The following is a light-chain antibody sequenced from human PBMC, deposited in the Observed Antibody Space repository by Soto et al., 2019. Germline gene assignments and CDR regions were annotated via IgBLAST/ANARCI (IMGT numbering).Light chain of an antibody. CDR2: DAS. CDR3: QQANSFPFT. CDR1: QSISTW. V-gene: IGKV1-5*01. J-gene: IGKJ3*01. Sequence: DIQMTQSPSTLSASVGDGVTITCRASQSISTWLAWYQQKPGKAPKLLIYDASTLESGVPSRFSGSGSGTEFALTISSLQPDDFATYFCQQANSFPFTFGPGTKVDV.